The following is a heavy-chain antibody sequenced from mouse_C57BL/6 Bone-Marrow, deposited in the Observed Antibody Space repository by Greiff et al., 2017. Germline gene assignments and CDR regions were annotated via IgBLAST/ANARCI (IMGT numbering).Heavy chain of an antibody. V-gene: IGHV1-75*01. CDR3: ARRVGGNYPAWFAY. J-gene: IGHJ3*01. CDR2: IFPGSGST. CDR1: GYTFTDYY. Sequence: QVQLQQSGPELVKPGASVKISCKASGYTFTDYYINWVKQRPGQGLEWIGWIFPGSGSTYYNEKFKGKATLTVDKSSSTAYMLLSSLTSEDSAVYFCARRVGGNYPAWFAYWGQGTLVTVSA. D-gene: IGHD2-1*01.